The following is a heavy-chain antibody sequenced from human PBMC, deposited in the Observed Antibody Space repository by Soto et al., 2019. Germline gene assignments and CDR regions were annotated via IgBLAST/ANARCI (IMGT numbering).Heavy chain of an antibody. CDR1: GGSISSYY. V-gene: IGHV4-59*01. CDR2: IYYSGST. Sequence: SETLSLTCTVSGGSISSYYWSWIRQPPGKGLEWIGYIYYSGSTNYNPSLKSRVTISVDTSKNQFSLKLSSVTAADTAVYYCARGCCISTSLHYYYGMDVWGQGTTVTVSS. J-gene: IGHJ6*02. D-gene: IGHD2-2*01. CDR3: ARGCCISTSLHYYYGMDV.